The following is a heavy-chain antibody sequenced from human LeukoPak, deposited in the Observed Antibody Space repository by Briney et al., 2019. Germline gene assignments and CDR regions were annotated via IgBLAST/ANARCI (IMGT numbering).Heavy chain of an antibody. J-gene: IGHJ6*03. Sequence: SETLSLTCTVSGGSISSSGYSWSWIRQPPGRGLEWIGYIYHSGGTYYNPSLKSRVTISVYTSKNQFSLKLSSVTAADTAVYYCASLGRDIVVVPAALRRYYYYMDVWGKGTTVTVSS. D-gene: IGHD2-2*01. V-gene: IGHV4-30-2*01. CDR2: IYHSGGT. CDR1: GGSISSSGYS. CDR3: ASLGRDIVVVPAALRRYYYYMDV.